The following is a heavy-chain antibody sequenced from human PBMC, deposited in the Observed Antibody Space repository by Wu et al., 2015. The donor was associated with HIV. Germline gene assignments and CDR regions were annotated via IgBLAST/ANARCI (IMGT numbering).Heavy chain of an antibody. CDR2: INPKTGGT. V-gene: IGHV1-2*02. CDR1: GYTFNDFY. J-gene: IGHJ4*02. D-gene: IGHD4-17*01. Sequence: QVQMVQSAAEVKNPGASVKVSCQTSGYTFNDFYVHWIRQAPGQGLEWMGWINPKTGGTKYIQTFQGRITLTRDTSMSTGYMELSRLTSDDTALYYCARGRDYGDYNFDNWGQGTLVSVSS. CDR3: ARGRDYGDYNFDN.